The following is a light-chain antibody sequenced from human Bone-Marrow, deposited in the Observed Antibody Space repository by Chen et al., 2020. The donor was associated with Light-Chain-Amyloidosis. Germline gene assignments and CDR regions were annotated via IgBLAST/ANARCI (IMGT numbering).Light chain of an antibody. V-gene: IGLV5-37*01. CDR3: MICKINAL. CDR1: SDISIRGYN. J-gene: IGLJ2*01. Sequence: QPVLTQPPSSSASPGDSAILTCTLPSDISIRGYNVYWYQQKPGSHPRYLLYYYSDSDKGHASGVPSSVSGCTYASGNTGILFISGVQGEDEADYYCMICKINALFGGGTKLTVL. CDR2: YYSDSDK.